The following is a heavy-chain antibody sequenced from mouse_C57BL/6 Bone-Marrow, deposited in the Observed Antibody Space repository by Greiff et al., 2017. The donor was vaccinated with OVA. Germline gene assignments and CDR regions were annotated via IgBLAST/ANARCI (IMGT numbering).Heavy chain of an antibody. CDR3: VKASTGTEDY. Sequence: EVQRVESGGGLVQPGASLRLSCAASGFTFTDYYMSWVRQPPGKAPEWLALIRNKANGNTTEYTASVKGRFTISRDNSHNILYLQMNTLRAEDSATYYCVKASTGTEDYWGQGTTLTVSS. J-gene: IGHJ2*01. CDR2: IRNKANGNTT. CDR1: GFTFTDYY. V-gene: IGHV7-4*01. D-gene: IGHD4-1*02.